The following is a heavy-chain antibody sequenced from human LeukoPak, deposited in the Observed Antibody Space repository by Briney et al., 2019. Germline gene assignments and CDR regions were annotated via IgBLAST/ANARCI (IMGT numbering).Heavy chain of an antibody. J-gene: IGHJ4*02. D-gene: IGHD5-18*01. CDR1: GGSISGRPYY. CDR2: INHSGST. CDR3: AREDTPYYFDY. Sequence: SETLSLTCTVSGGSISGRPYYWSWIRQPPGKGLEWIGEINHSGSTNYNPSLKSRVTISVDTSKNQFSLKLSSVTAADTAVYYCAREDTPYYFDYWGQGTLVTVSS. V-gene: IGHV4-39*07.